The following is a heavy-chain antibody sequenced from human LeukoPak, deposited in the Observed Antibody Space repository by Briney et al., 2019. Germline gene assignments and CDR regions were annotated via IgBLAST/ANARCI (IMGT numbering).Heavy chain of an antibody. CDR3: ARDGWDSSGYFFDY. CDR2: IYHSGST. V-gene: IGHV4-30-2*05. Sequence: SETLSLTCAVSGGSISSGGYSWSWIRQPPGKGLEWIGYIYHSGSTYYNPSLKSRVTISVDTSKNQFSLKLSSVTAADTAVYYCARDGWDSSGYFFDYWGQGTLVTVSS. D-gene: IGHD3-22*01. J-gene: IGHJ4*02. CDR1: GGSISSGGYS.